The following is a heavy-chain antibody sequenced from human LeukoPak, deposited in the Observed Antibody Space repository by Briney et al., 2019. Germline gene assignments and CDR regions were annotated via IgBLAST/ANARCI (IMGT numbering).Heavy chain of an antibody. CDR3: ARHMDSSGYYYGMDV. CDR1: GGSISRYY. V-gene: IGHV4-59*08. CDR2: IYYTGST. D-gene: IGHD6-6*01. J-gene: IGHJ6*02. Sequence: NPSETLSLTCTVSGGSISRYYWSWIRQPPGKGLEWIGYIYYTGSTNYNPSLKSRVTIPVDTSKNQFSLKLSSVTAADTAVYYCARHMDSSGYYYGMDVWGQGTTVTVSS.